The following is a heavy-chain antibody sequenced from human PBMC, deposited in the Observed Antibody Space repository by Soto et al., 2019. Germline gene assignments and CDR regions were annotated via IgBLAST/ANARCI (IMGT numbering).Heavy chain of an antibody. CDR2: FDPEDGET. D-gene: IGHD5-12*01. Sequence: GASVKVSCKVSGFTLTELSMHWVRQAPGKGLEWMGGFDPEDGETIYAQKFQGRVTMTEDTSTDTAYMELSSLRSEDTAVYYCATARSGYDPEGLYYYGMDVWGQGTTVTVSS. CDR3: ATARSGYDPEGLYYYGMDV. V-gene: IGHV1-24*01. J-gene: IGHJ6*02. CDR1: GFTLTELS.